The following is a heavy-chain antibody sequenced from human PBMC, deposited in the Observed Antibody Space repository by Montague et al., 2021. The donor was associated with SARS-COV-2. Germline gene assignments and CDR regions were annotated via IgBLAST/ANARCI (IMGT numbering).Heavy chain of an antibody. CDR1: GGSISSIHY. Sequence: SETLSLTCNVAGGSISSIHYWGWIRQPPGKGLEWIGTIYYTGDTYYNPSLRSRATISVDTSNDQFSLRVTSVTAADTGVYYCARRKERGTDWNFDNWGQGTLVTVSS. J-gene: IGHJ4*02. CDR2: IYYTGDT. V-gene: IGHV4-39*01. D-gene: IGHD3-9*01. CDR3: ARRKERGTDWNFDN.